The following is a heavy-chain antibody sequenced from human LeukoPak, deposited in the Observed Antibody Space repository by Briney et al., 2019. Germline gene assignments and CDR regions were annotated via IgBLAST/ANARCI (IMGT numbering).Heavy chain of an antibody. CDR2: IYYSGST. D-gene: IGHD6-19*01. CDR1: GGSISSYY. CDR3: ARDSGWEYNWFDP. V-gene: IGHV4-59*12. Sequence: SETLSLTCTVSGGSISSYYWSWIRQPPGKGLEWIGYIYYSGSTNYNPSLKSRVTISVDTSKNQFSLKLSSVTAADTAVYYCARDSGWEYNWFDPWGQGTLVTVSS. J-gene: IGHJ5*02.